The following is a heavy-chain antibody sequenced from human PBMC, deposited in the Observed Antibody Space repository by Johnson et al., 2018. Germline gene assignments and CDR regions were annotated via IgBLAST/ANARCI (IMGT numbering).Heavy chain of an antibody. CDR1: GFTFSSYW. D-gene: IGHD1-26*01. CDR2: IKQEGSEK. J-gene: IGHJ3*02. CDR3: ARDYPSRTREVAFDS. Sequence: VQLVESGGGLVQPGGSLRLSCAASGFTFSSYWMSWVRQAPGKGLEWVANIKQEGSEKYYVDSVKGRFTISRDNAKNTLYLQMNSLRAEDTAGSSCARDYPSRTREVAFDSWGQGTMVTVSS. V-gene: IGHV3-7*01.